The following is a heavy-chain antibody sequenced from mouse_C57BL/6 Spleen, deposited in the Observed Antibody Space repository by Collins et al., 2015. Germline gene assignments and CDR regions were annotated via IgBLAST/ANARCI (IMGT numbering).Heavy chain of an antibody. CDR1: GYTFTSYW. CDR3: AIDSSGLYAMDY. D-gene: IGHD3-2*02. Sequence: QVQLQQPGAEPVRPGTSVKLSCKASGYTFTSYWMHWVKQRPGQGLEWIGVIDPSDSYTNYNQKFKGKATLTVDTSSSTAYMQLSSLTSEDSAVYYCAIDSSGLYAMDYWGQGTSVTVSS. CDR2: IDPSDSYT. J-gene: IGHJ4*01. V-gene: IGHV1-59*01.